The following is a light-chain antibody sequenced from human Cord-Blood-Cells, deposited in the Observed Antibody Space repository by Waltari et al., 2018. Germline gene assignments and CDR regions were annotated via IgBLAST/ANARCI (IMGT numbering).Light chain of an antibody. V-gene: IGLV1-44*01. CDR3: AAWDDSLNGPV. CDR1: SSNIGSNT. CDR2: SNN. J-gene: IGLJ1*01. Sequence: QSVLTHPPSASGTPGQRVTISCSGSSSNIGSNTVNCYQQLPGTAPKLLIYSNNPRPSGVPDRFSGSKSGTSASLAISGLQSEDEADYYCAAWDDSLNGPVFGTGTKVTVL.